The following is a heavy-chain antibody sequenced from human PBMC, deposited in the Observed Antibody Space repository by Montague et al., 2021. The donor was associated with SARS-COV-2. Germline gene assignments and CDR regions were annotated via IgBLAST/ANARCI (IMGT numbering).Heavy chain of an antibody. CDR2: XXWDDDK. Sequence: PALVKPTQTLTLTCTLSGFSLSTSGMRASWISQPPRKALEWLARXXWDDDKFYSTSLKTRITISKDTSKNQVVLTMTNMDPVDTATYYCARSYYDILTNYYDAFDIWGQGTMVTVSS. CDR3: ARSYYDILTNYYDAFDI. D-gene: IGHD3-9*01. CDR1: GFSLSTSGMR. V-gene: IGHV2-70*04. J-gene: IGHJ3*02.